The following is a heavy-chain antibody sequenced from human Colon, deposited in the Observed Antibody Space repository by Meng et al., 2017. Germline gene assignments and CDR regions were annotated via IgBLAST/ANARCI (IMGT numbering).Heavy chain of an antibody. CDR1: GYPISTAYY. Sequence: HVQLQASGPGLVKPSEPLSLSCSVSGYPISTAYYWGWIRQTPGKGLEWIASIDRSGTTYYNPSLESRVTISVDTSKNHFSLRLNSVTAADTAVYFCARTIYSSSVDYWGQGTLVTVSS. V-gene: IGHV4-38-2*01. J-gene: IGHJ4*02. CDR3: ARTIYSSSVDY. D-gene: IGHD3-22*01. CDR2: IDRSGTT.